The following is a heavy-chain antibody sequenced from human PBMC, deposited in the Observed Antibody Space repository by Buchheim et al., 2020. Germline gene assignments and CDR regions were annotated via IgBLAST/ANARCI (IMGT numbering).Heavy chain of an antibody. CDR2: MNPNSGNT. J-gene: IGHJ5*02. CDR1: GYTFTSND. D-gene: IGHD3-9*01. CDR3: ARGLLRYCDWLLSSVSWFDP. V-gene: IGHV1-8*01. Sequence: QVQLVQSGAEVKKPGASVKVSCKASGYTFTSNDINWVRQATGQGLEWMGWMNPNSGNTGYAQKFQGRVTMTRNTSISTAYMELSSLRSEDTAVYYCARGLLRYCDWLLSSVSWFDPWGQGTL.